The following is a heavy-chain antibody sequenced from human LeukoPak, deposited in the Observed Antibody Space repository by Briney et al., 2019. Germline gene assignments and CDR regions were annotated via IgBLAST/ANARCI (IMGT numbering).Heavy chain of an antibody. CDR2: IYHSGST. V-gene: IGHV4-38-2*02. CDR3: ATVRWLRLAASDI. D-gene: IGHD5-12*01. J-gene: IGHJ3*02. Sequence: SETLSLTCTVSGYSISSGYYWGWIRQPPGKGLEWIGSIYHSGSTYYNPSLKSRVTISADTSKNQFSLKLSSVTAADTAVYYCATVRWLRLAASDIWGQETTATVAS. CDR1: GYSISSGYY.